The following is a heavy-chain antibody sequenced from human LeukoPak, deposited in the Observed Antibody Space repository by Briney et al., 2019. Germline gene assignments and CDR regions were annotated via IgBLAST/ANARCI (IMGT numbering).Heavy chain of an antibody. CDR3: ARVQGLDFRWYFDL. CDR1: GFTFSSYD. CDR2: IGTAGDT. Sequence: PPGGSLRLSCAASGFTFSSYDMHWVRQATGKGLEGVSAIGTAGDTYYPGSVKGRFTISRENAKNSLYLQMNSLRAGDTAVYYCARVQGLDFRWYFDLWGRGALVTVSS. J-gene: IGHJ2*01. V-gene: IGHV3-13*01.